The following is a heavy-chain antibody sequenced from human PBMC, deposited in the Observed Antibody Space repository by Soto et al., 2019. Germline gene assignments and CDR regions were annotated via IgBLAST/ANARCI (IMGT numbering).Heavy chain of an antibody. CDR1: GGSISSSNYF. CDR2: IYYSGTT. Sequence: PSETLSLTCTVSGGSISSSNYFWGWIRQPPGKGLEWIGSIYYSGTTYYNPSLKSRVTISGDTSKNQFSLKLSSVTAADTAVYYCASEPVGGVGAPRRAFDIWGQGTMVTVSS. D-gene: IGHD1-26*01. V-gene: IGHV4-39*07. CDR3: ASEPVGGVGAPRRAFDI. J-gene: IGHJ3*02.